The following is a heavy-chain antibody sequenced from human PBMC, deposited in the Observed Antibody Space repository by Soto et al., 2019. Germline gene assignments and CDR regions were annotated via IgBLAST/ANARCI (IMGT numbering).Heavy chain of an antibody. CDR2: IYHSGST. J-gene: IGHJ4*02. Sequence: SETLSLTCAVSGYSISSGYYWGWIRQPPGRGLEWIGSIYHSGSTYYNPSLKSRVTISVDTSKNQFSLKLSSVTAADTAVYYCTRDQLPGNDFDYWGQGTLVTVSS. CDR1: GYSISSGYY. V-gene: IGHV4-38-2*02. D-gene: IGHD2-2*01. CDR3: TRDQLPGNDFDY.